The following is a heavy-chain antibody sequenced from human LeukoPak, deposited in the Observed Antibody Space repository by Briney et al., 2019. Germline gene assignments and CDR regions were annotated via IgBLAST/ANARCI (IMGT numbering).Heavy chain of an antibody. CDR3: ARLRRNSDRSGYYYYYDY. J-gene: IGHJ4*02. V-gene: IGHV3-21*01. CDR1: GYTFSSYS. Sequence: GGSLRLSCAAPGYTFSSYSINWVRQAPGKGLEWVSSISVGSNYIYYADSVRGRFSISREDARNSLYLQMDSLRGDDTAVYYCARLRRNSDRSGYYYYYDYWGQGTLVTVSS. CDR2: ISVGSNYI. D-gene: IGHD3-22*01.